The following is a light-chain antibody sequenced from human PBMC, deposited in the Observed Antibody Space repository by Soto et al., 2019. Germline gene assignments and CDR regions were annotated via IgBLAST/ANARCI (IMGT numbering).Light chain of an antibody. V-gene: IGKV3-15*01. CDR1: QSVSSN. CDR2: GAS. Sequence: EKVMTQSPATLSVSPGEGATLSCRASQSVSSNLAWYQQKPGQAPRLLIYGASTRATGIPDRFSGSGPGTDFTLTISRLEPEDFAVYYCQQRSNWPPITFGQGTRLEIK. CDR3: QQRSNWPPIT. J-gene: IGKJ5*01.